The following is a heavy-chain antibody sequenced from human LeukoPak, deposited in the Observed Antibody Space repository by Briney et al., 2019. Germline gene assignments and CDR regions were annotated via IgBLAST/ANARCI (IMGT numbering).Heavy chain of an antibody. D-gene: IGHD3-10*01. CDR3: ARAVVGELFHVDY. CDR1: GDSISNYY. Sequence: PSETLSLTCTVSGDSISNYYWSWIRQPPGKGLEWIGYIYYSGSTNYNPSLKSRVTISVDTSKNQFSLKLSSVTAADTAVYYCARAVVGELFHVDYWGQGTLVTVSS. CDR2: IYYSGST. J-gene: IGHJ4*02. V-gene: IGHV4-59*01.